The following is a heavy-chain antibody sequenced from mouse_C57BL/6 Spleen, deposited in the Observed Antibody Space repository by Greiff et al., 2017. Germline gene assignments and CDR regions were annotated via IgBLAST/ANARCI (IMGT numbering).Heavy chain of an antibody. CDR2: IDPSDSYT. J-gene: IGHJ2*01. CDR3: ARRAYGRGYFDY. Sequence: QVQLKQPGAELVRPGTSVTLSCKASGYTFTSYWLHWVKQRPGQGLEWIGVIDPSDSYTNYNQKFKGKATLTVDTSSSTAYMQLSSLTSEDSAVYYCARRAYGRGYFDYGGQGTTLTVSS. D-gene: IGHD2-1*01. V-gene: IGHV1-59*01. CDR1: GYTFTSYW.